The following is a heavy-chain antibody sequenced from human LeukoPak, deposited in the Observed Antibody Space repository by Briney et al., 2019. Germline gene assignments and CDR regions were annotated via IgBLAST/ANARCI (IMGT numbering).Heavy chain of an antibody. CDR2: ISYDGSNK. CDR1: GFTFSSYA. CDR3: ARGEGAALSDY. Sequence: GSLRLSCAASGFTFSSYAMHCVCQAPVKGLEWVAVISYDGSNKYYADSVKGRFTISRDNSKNTLYLQMNSLRAEDTAVYYCARGEGAALSDYWGQGTLVTVSS. J-gene: IGHJ4*02. V-gene: IGHV3-30-3*01. D-gene: IGHD3-16*01.